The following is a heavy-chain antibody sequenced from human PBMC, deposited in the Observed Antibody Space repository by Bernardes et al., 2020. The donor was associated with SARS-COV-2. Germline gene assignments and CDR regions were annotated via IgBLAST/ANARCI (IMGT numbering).Heavy chain of an antibody. CDR1: GFTFSDFY. D-gene: IGHD2-8*01. V-gene: IGHV1-2*02. J-gene: IGHJ4*02. CDR2: INPNTGIA. CDR3: ARGGPRTSVMALSLCDK. Sequence: ASVKVSCKTSGFTFSDFYIHWLRQSPGQALEWVGWINPNTGIANYARTFQGRVTVTKDTSTSTVFMDLTNLRHDDTAVYYCARGGPRTSVMALSLCDKWGQGTLITVSS.